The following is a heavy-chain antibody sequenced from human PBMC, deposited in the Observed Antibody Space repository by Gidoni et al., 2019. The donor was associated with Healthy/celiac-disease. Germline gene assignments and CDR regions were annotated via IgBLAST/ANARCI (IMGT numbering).Heavy chain of an antibody. CDR1: GFHFSSYV. CDR2: ISYDGRNK. V-gene: IGHV3-30*18. CDR3: AKGGVVVVAATRGAFDY. D-gene: IGHD2-15*01. J-gene: IGHJ4*02. Sequence: QVQLVESGGGVVQPGRSLRLSCAASGFHFSSYVMHWVRQAPGKGLEWGAVISYDGRNKDYADSVKGRFTISRDNSKNTLYLQMNSLRAEDTDVYYCAKGGVVVVAATRGAFDYWGQGTLVTVSS.